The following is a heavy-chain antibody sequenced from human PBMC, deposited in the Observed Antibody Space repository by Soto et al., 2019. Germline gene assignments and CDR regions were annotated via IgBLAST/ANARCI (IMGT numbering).Heavy chain of an antibody. CDR2: ISASSTYI. CDR1: GFIFSRYT. CDR3: ARGWLRDPWMY. Sequence: EVQLVESGGGLVKPGGSLRLSCAASGFIFSRYTMNWVLQAPGKGLEWVSSISASSTYIYYADSLKGRFTISRDNAYNSSYLQMNSLRAEDTAVYYCARGWLRDPWMYWGQGTLVTVSS. V-gene: IGHV3-21*01. J-gene: IGHJ4*02. D-gene: IGHD3-22*01.